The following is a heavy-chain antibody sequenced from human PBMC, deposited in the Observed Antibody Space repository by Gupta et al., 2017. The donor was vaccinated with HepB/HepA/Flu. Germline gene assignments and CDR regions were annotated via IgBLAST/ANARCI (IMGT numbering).Heavy chain of an antibody. V-gene: IGHV3-43*02. J-gene: IGHJ4*02. D-gene: IGHD5-24*01. Sequence: ELQLVESGDGVVQPEGTRRRSCSACGFTLADSALHWVSQGPGKGLEWVSLIRGDGGSTDYADSVKGPFTISRDNSKNYLYLQMNSLRTGETALYYCAKVMGLLQLRHWGLGTLVTVSS. CDR3: AKVMGLLQLRH. CDR1: GFTLADSA. CDR2: IRGDGGST.